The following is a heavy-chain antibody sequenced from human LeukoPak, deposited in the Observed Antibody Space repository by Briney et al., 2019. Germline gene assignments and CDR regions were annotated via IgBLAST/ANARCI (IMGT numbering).Heavy chain of an antibody. Sequence: PGGSLRLSCEASGFVFSTSWMHWVRQAPGKGLEWVSYVNEDGSATGYADSVKGRFTVSRDNAKNMVYLQMNSLRAEDTAVYYCARTTVTIWFDPWGEGTLVTVCS. D-gene: IGHD4-17*01. V-gene: IGHV3-74*01. J-gene: IGHJ5*02. CDR3: ARTTVTIWFDP. CDR2: VNEDGSAT. CDR1: GFVFSTSW.